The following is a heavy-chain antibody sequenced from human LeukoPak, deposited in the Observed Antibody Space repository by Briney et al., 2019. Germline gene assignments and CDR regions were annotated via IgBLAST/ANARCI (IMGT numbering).Heavy chain of an antibody. D-gene: IGHD2-15*01. CDR1: GYSINNYW. CDR3: ARQEYCSGGSCYTWFDP. CDR2: IYPADSDI. Sequence: GESLKISCKGSGYSINNYWIGWVRQMPGKGLEWVGIIYPADSDIRYSPSFQGQVTISADKSISTAYLQWSSLKASDTAMYYCARQEYCSGGSCYTWFDPWGQGTLVTVSS. V-gene: IGHV5-51*01. J-gene: IGHJ5*02.